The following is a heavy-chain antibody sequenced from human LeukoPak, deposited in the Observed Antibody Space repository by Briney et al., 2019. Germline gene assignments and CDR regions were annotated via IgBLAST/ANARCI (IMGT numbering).Heavy chain of an antibody. J-gene: IGHJ5*02. D-gene: IGHD2-2*01. V-gene: IGHV4-30-2*01. CDR2: IYHSGST. CDR3: AKDFPVCSSTSCHDWFDP. Sequence: PSETLSLTCTVSGGSISSGGYYWSWIRQPPGKGLEWVGYIYHSGSTYYNPSLKSRVTISVDRSKNQFSLKLSSVTAADTAVYYCAKDFPVCSSTSCHDWFDPWGQGTLVTVSS. CDR1: GGSISSGGYY.